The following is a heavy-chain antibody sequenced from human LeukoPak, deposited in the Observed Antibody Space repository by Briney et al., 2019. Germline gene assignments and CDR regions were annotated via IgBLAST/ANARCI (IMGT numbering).Heavy chain of an antibody. Sequence: QTLSLTCATSGDSVSINSAAWNWIRQSPSRGLEWLGRTYQRSKWYNDYAVSVKSRITINPDISKNQFSLQLNSVTPEDTAVYYCARSPSPYSSGWYFDYWGQGTLVTVSS. J-gene: IGHJ4*02. D-gene: IGHD6-19*01. CDR3: ARSPSPYSSGWYFDY. V-gene: IGHV6-1*01. CDR2: TYQRSKWYN. CDR1: GDSVSINSAA.